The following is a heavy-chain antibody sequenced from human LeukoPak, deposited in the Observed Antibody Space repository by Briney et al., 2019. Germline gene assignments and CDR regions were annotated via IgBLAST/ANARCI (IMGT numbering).Heavy chain of an antibody. CDR1: EFTFSSYW. J-gene: IGHJ3*02. CDR2: IYSDGSIT. Sequence: GGSPRLSCAASEFTFSSYWMHWVRQAPGKGLVWVSRIYSDGSITTYTDSVKGRFTISRDNAKNTLYLHMNSLRAEDTAVYYCARAPPSSGYAYHFDIWGQGTMVTVSS. V-gene: IGHV3-74*03. CDR3: ARAPPSSGYAYHFDI. D-gene: IGHD5-18*01.